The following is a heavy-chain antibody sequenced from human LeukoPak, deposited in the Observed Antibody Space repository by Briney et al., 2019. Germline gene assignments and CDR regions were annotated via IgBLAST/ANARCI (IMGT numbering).Heavy chain of an antibody. CDR1: GFTVSSNY. J-gene: IGHJ6*02. CDR3: AIPGTTGTTWWAYYYYGMDV. V-gene: IGHV3-66*01. Sequence: AGGSLRLSCAASGFTVSSNYMSWVRQAPGKGLEWGSAIYSGGSTYYADSVKGRFTISRDNSKNTLYRLMNSLRAEDTAVYYCAIPGTTGTTWWAYYYYGMDVWGQGTTVTVSS. CDR2: IYSGGST. D-gene: IGHD1-1*01.